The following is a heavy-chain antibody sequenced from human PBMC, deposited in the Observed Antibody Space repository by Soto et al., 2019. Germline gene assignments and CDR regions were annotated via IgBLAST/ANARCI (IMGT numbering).Heavy chain of an antibody. D-gene: IGHD3-10*01. Sequence: GASVKVSCKVSGYTLTELSMHWARQAPGKGLEWMGGFDPEDGETIYAQKFQGRVTMTEDTSTDTAYMELSSLRSEDTAVYYCATAFITMVRGVQPYYYYYGMDVWGQGTTVTVSS. J-gene: IGHJ6*02. CDR1: GYTLTELS. V-gene: IGHV1-24*01. CDR3: ATAFITMVRGVQPYYYYYGMDV. CDR2: FDPEDGET.